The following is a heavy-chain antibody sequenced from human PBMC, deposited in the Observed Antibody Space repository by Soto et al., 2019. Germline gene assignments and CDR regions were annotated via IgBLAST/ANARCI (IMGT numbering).Heavy chain of an antibody. CDR1: GSTVISNH. D-gene: IGHD6-13*01. V-gene: IGHV3-53*01. CDR3: ARVHDSTWYAT. J-gene: IGHJ4*02. CDR2: IYTGGST. Sequence: GGSLRLSCAASGSTVISNHMSWVRQAPGKGLEWVSVIYTGGSTYYADSVKGRFTISRDNSKNTLYLQMNSLRAEDTAVYYCARVHDSTWYATWGQGTLVTVSS.